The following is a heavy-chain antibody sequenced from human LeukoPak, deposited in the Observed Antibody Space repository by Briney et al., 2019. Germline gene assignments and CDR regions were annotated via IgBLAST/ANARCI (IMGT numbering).Heavy chain of an antibody. J-gene: IGHJ5*02. CDR2: IYHSGST. Sequence: PSGTLSLTCAVSGGSISSFNWWSWVRQPPGKGLEWIGEIYHSGSTNYNPSLKSRVTISVDTSKNQFSLKLSSVTAADTAVYYCARLDYTAMVTSAAWFDPWGQGTLVTVSS. CDR3: ARLDYTAMVTSAAWFDP. V-gene: IGHV4-4*02. CDR1: GGSISSFNW. D-gene: IGHD5-18*01.